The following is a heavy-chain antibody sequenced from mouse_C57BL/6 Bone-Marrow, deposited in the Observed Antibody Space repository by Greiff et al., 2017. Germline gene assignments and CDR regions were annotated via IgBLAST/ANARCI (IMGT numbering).Heavy chain of an antibody. CDR2: IDPSDSYT. D-gene: IGHD3-3*01. Sequence: QVQLQQPGAELVKPGASVKLSCKASGYTFTSYWMQWVKQRPGQGLEWIGEIDPSDSYTNYNQKFKGQATLTVDTSSSTAYMQRSSRTSEDSAVYYCAREGDYYWGQGTTLTVSS. J-gene: IGHJ2*01. CDR1: GYTFTSYW. CDR3: AREGDYY. V-gene: IGHV1-50*01.